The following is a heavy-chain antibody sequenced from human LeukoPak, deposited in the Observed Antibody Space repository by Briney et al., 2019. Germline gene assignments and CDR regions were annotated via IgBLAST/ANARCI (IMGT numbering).Heavy chain of an antibody. CDR2: IWYDASNK. CDR3: VRGVGVSRFNYFDP. CDR1: GFTFSSFG. J-gene: IGHJ5*02. Sequence: GGSLRLSCAASGFTFSSFGMHWVGQAPGKGLEWVAVIWYDASNKYYADSVKGRFTISRDNSKNTLFLQMNSLGDDDTAVYYCVRGVGVSRFNYFDPWGQGTLVIVSS. V-gene: IGHV3-33*01. D-gene: IGHD6-13*01.